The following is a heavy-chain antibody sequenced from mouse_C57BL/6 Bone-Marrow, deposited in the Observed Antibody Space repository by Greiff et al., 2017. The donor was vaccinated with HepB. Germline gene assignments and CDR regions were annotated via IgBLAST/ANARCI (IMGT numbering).Heavy chain of an antibody. CDR3: ARQRGLRSFAY. Sequence: EVQGVESGGDLVKPGGSLKLSCAASGFTFSSYGMSWVRQTPDKRLEWVATISSGGSYTYYPDSVKGRFTISRDNAKNTLYLQMSSLKSEDTAMYYCARQRGLRSFAYWGQGTLVTVSA. J-gene: IGHJ3*01. CDR2: ISSGGSYT. D-gene: IGHD2-4*01. CDR1: GFTFSSYG. V-gene: IGHV5-6*01.